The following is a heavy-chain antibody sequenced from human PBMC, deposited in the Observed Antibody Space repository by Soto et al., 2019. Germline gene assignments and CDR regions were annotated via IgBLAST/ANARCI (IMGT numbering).Heavy chain of an antibody. CDR3: ARATGYSSSWLPDKWFDP. V-gene: IGHV4-34*01. J-gene: IGHJ5*02. Sequence: PLETLSLTCAVYGGSFSGYYGSWIRQPPGKGLEWIGEINHSGSTNYNPSLKSRVTISVDTSKNQFSLKLSSVTAADMAVYYCARATGYSSSWLPDKWFDPWGQGTLVTVSS. CDR2: INHSGST. CDR1: GGSFSGYY. D-gene: IGHD6-13*01.